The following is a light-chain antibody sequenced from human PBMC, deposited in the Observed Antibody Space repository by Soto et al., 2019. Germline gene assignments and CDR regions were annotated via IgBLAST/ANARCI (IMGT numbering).Light chain of an antibody. J-gene: IGKJ5*01. CDR3: QQLNTLPFT. CDR1: QAITNN. Sequence: IQMTKSPSSLSASVTDGVTITCRASQAITNNLAWYQQKPGKAPKLMIYEASTLQSGVPSRFSGSGSGTEFTLTISGLLPEDFATYHCQQLNTLPFTFGQGTRLEIK. CDR2: EAS. V-gene: IGKV1-9*01.